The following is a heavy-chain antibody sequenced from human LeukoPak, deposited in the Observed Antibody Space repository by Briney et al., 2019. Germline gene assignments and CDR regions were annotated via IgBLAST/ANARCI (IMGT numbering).Heavy chain of an antibody. D-gene: IGHD6-13*01. V-gene: IGHV4-39*01. Sequence: SETLSLTCTVSGGSISSNSYYWGWIRQPPGKGLEWIGSINYGGSTYYNPSLKSRVTISVDTSKNQFSLKLSSVTAADTAVYYCARPYYSININWFFDFWGRGTLVTVSA. CDR3: ARPYYSININWFFDF. CDR1: GGSISSNSYY. CDR2: INYGGST. J-gene: IGHJ2*01.